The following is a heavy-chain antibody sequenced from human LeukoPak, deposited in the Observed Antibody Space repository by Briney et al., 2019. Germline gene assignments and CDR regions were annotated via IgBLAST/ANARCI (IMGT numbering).Heavy chain of an antibody. CDR3: ERAGSSWSFDY. CDR1: GDSVSRYY. Sequence: SETLSLICTVSGDSVSRYYWSWIRQPPGKGLEWIGYIYYIGKINYNPSLKSRATISVDTSKNQVSLNLSSVTAADAAVYYCERAGSSWSFDYWGQGALVTVSS. J-gene: IGHJ4*02. D-gene: IGHD6-13*01. V-gene: IGHV4-59*02. CDR2: IYYIGKI.